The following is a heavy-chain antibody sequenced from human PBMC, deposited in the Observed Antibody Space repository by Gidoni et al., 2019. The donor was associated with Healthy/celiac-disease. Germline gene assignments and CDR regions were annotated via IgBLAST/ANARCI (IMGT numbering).Heavy chain of an antibody. CDR2: IKQDGSEK. Sequence: EVQLVESGGGLVQPGGSLRLYCAASGFPFSSYWMCWVRKAPGKGMEWVANIKQDGSEKYYVDPVKGRFTISRDNAKNSLDLQMNSLRAEDTAVYYCARKGGYCSSTSCPGHRYYMDVWGKGTTVTVSS. D-gene: IGHD2-2*01. J-gene: IGHJ6*03. CDR1: GFPFSSYW. CDR3: ARKGGYCSSTSCPGHRYYMDV. V-gene: IGHV3-7*03.